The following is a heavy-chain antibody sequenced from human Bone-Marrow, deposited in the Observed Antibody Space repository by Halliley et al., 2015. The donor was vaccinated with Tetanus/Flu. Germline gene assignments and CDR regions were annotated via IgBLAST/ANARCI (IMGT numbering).Heavy chain of an antibody. V-gene: IGHV3-48*03. CDR3: ARNDLSRYAGAWTMDF. Sequence: SGFAFSNFDFNWVRQAPGKGLEWVSYISGADGTVYHADSVKGRFTISRDNAKNSVFLHMNTLKAEDTAVYYCARNDLSRYAGAWTMDFWGRGTLVTVSA. J-gene: IGHJ4*02. CDR2: ISGADGTV. D-gene: IGHD2-2*01. CDR1: GFAFSNFD.